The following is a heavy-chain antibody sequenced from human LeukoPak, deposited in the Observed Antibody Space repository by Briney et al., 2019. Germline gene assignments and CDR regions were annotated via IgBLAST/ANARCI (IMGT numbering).Heavy chain of an antibody. CDR3: ARGTSLVLLDY. Sequence: GGSLRLSCAASGFTFSSYAMSWVRQAPGKGLEWVSVIYSSNTTHYSDSAKGRFTISRDISKNTVYLQMNSLRVEDTAMYYCARGTSLVLLDYWGQGTLVTVSA. J-gene: IGHJ4*02. CDR1: GFTFSSYA. CDR2: IYSSNTT. V-gene: IGHV3-66*01. D-gene: IGHD5-18*01.